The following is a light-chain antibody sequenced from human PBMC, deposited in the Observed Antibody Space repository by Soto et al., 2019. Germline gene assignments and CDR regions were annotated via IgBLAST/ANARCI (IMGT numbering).Light chain of an antibody. CDR1: QSVSSN. J-gene: IGKJ4*01. Sequence: EIVMTQSPATLSVSPGERATLSCRASQSVSSNLAWYQQKPGQAPSLLTYDISARATGIPTRFSGSGSGTEFTLTISSLQSEDFEVYYCQQYNDWPLTLGGGTNVDIK. CDR2: DIS. V-gene: IGKV3D-15*01. CDR3: QQYNDWPLT.